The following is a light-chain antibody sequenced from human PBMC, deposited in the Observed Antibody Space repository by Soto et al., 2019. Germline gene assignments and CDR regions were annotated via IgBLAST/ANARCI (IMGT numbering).Light chain of an antibody. CDR2: GAS. CDR3: QQYGSSSWT. J-gene: IGKJ1*01. Sequence: ELVLTQSPGTLSLSPGKRATLSCRASQSISSSYLAWYQQRPGQAPRLLIYGASSRATGIPDRFSGSGSGTEFTLTISRLEPEDFAVYYCQQYGSSSWTFAQGTKVDIK. V-gene: IGKV3-20*01. CDR1: QSISSSY.